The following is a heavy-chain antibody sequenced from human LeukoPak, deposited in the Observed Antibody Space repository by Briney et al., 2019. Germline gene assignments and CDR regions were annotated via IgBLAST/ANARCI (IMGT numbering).Heavy chain of an antibody. CDR2: INTDGSST. CDR3: ARGGMEQWLAFDF. V-gene: IGHV3-74*01. Sequence: GGSLRLSCAASGFTFSTSWMHWVRQAPGKGLVWVSRINTDGSSTSHADSVKGRFTISRDNAKNTLYLQMNSLRAEDTAVYYCARGGMEQWLAFDFWGQGTLVTVSS. D-gene: IGHD6-19*01. J-gene: IGHJ4*02. CDR1: GFTFSTSW.